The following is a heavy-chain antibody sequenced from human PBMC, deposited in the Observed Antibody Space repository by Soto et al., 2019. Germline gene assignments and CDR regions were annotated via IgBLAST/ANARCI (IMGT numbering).Heavy chain of an antibody. Sequence: PSETLSLTCTVSGGSISTYYWSWIRQPAGKGLEWIGRIDTSGNTNYNPSLKSRVTMSVDTSKKQISPKLTSVTAADTAVYWCAGDSRLVQIPSSNRYYYPGMDVWGQGTPVTVSS. J-gene: IGHJ6*02. V-gene: IGHV4-4*07. CDR2: IDTSGNT. CDR1: GGSISTYY. CDR3: AGDSRLVQIPSSNRYYYPGMDV. D-gene: IGHD2-21*01.